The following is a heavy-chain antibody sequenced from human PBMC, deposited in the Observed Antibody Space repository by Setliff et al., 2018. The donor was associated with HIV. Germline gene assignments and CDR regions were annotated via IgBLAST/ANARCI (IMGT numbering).Heavy chain of an antibody. V-gene: IGHV4-59*01. D-gene: IGHD1-1*01. J-gene: IGHJ4*02. Sequence: KPSETLSLTCTVSGGSISTYLWSWVRQTPGKGLEWIGYIYYTGSTSYNPSFRSRVTISVDTSKNQFSLMLDSVTAAVTAVYYCARNSQKGIQPLLLASWGPGTLVTVSS. CDR3: ARNSQKGIQPLLLAS. CDR2: IYYTGST. CDR1: GGSISTYL.